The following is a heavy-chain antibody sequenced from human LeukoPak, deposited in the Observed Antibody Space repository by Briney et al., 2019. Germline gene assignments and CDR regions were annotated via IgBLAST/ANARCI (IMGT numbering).Heavy chain of an antibody. J-gene: IGHJ3*01. D-gene: IGHD3-9*01. V-gene: IGHV3-23*01. CDR1: GFTFSTYG. CDR2: ISGSGDRT. CDR3: ARHYFDGSTYALDV. Sequence: GGSLRLSCAASGFTFSTYGMSWARQAPGKGLDWVSLISGSGDRTYFADSVKGRFTISRDNSKTTLSLQMNSLRAEDTAIYYCARHYFDGSTYALDVWGQGTMVTVSS.